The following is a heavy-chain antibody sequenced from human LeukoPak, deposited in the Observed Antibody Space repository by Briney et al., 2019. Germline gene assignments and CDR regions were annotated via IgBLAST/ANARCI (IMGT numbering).Heavy chain of an antibody. CDR2: ISGSGSDT. CDR3: AKDLGGEGGSGFPGY. D-gene: IGHD3-10*01. Sequence: GGSLRLSCAASGFTFGSYAMSWVRQVPGKGLEWVSAISGSGSDTYYADSVKGRFTISRDNSKSTLYLQMNSLRAEDTAVYYCAKDLGGEGGSGFPGYWGRGTLVTVSS. V-gene: IGHV3-23*01. J-gene: IGHJ4*02. CDR1: GFTFGSYA.